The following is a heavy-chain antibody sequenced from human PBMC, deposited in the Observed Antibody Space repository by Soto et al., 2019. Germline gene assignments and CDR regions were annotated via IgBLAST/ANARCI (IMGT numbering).Heavy chain of an antibody. CDR2: IFYSGYN. Sequence: SQTLSLTSTVSGDNISSGGYYWSLIRKSPRKGLEWIGYIFYSGYNYYNPSLKSRLSMSVDTSKNQFSLRLTSVTAADTAVYFCARLNPIVVVPTPMGWFDPWGQGTLVTVSS. D-gene: IGHD2-2*01. V-gene: IGHV4-31*03. CDR3: ARLNPIVVVPTPMGWFDP. CDR1: GDNISSGGYY. J-gene: IGHJ5*02.